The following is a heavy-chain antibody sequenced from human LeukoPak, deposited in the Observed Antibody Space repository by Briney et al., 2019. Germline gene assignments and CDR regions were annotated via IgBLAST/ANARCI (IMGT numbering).Heavy chain of an antibody. CDR2: ISGDGDDT. Sequence: GGSLRLSCAASGFTFDDYAMHWVRQAPGKGLEWVSVISGDGDDTHYADSVKGRFTISRDNRKNSLYLQMNSLRTEDTALFYCAKYGVVIGASTVDAFDIWGQGTMVTVSP. D-gene: IGHD2-15*01. CDR1: GFTFDDYA. CDR3: AKYGVVIGASTVDAFDI. V-gene: IGHV3-43*02. J-gene: IGHJ3*02.